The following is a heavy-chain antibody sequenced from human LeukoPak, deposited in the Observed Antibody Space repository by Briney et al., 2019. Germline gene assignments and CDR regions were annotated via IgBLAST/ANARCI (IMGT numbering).Heavy chain of an antibody. Sequence: GGSLRLSCAASGFTFTSYAMNWVRQAPGKGLEWVSGISGSAGSTYSAGSVKGRFTISRDNSKNTLYLQMNSLTDDDTAVYYCAKKWGVGTTTLDYFDYWGQGTLVTVSS. CDR3: AKKWGVGTTTLDYFDY. CDR1: GFTFTSYA. V-gene: IGHV3-23*01. CDR2: ISGSAGST. J-gene: IGHJ4*02. D-gene: IGHD1-26*01.